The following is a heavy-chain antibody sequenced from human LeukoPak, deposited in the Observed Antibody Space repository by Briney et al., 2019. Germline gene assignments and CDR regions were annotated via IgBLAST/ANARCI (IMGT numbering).Heavy chain of an antibody. CDR1: GGSISSDNIY. V-gene: IGHV4-61*02. CDR3: ARHDAFDI. J-gene: IGHJ3*02. Sequence: SQTLSLTCTVSGGSISSDNIYWSWVRQPAGKGLEWIGRIYTSGSTNYNPSLESRVTISVDTSKSQLSLKLSSVTAADTAVYYCARHDAFDIWGQGTMVTVSS. CDR2: IYTSGST.